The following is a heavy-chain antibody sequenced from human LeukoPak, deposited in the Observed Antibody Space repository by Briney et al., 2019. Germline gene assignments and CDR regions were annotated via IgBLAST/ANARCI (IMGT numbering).Heavy chain of an antibody. Sequence: ASVKVSCKASGYTFSTYDINWVRQATGQGLEWTGRVNPNNGDTAYAQKFQGRVTITRDTSTNTVYMQVNSLKSDDTAMYYCARVGCSDISCWTWLDPWGQGTLVTVSS. CDR3: ARVGCSDISCWTWLDP. CDR1: GYTFSTYD. CDR2: VNPNNGDT. D-gene: IGHD6-19*01. V-gene: IGHV1-8*03. J-gene: IGHJ5*02.